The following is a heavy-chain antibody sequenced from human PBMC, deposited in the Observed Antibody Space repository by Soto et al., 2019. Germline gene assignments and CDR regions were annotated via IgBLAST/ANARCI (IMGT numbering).Heavy chain of an antibody. CDR1: GGTFSRYA. V-gene: IGHV1-69*13. J-gene: IGHJ4*02. Sequence: GASVKVSCKTAGGTFSRYAISWVRQTPGQGLEWMGGIIPIFGTANYAQKFQGRVTITADESTSTAYMELSSLRSEDTAVYYCASGRIAAAGIFDYWGQGTLVTSPQ. CDR3: ASGRIAAAGIFDY. CDR2: IIPIFGTA. D-gene: IGHD6-13*01.